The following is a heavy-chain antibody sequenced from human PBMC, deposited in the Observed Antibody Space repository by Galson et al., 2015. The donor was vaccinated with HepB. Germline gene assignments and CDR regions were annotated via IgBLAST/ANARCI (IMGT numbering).Heavy chain of an antibody. Sequence: SLRLSCAASVFTFSNYFMHWVRQAPGKGLEWVAVISYDGSNRYYADSVKGRFTISRDNSKNTLYLQMNSLRAEDTAVYYCARVDYYHSSDYYYVGGSFDYWGQGTLVTVSS. CDR2: ISYDGSNR. CDR1: VFTFSNYF. D-gene: IGHD3-22*01. V-gene: IGHV3-30-3*01. CDR3: ARVDYYHSSDYYYVGGSFDY. J-gene: IGHJ4*02.